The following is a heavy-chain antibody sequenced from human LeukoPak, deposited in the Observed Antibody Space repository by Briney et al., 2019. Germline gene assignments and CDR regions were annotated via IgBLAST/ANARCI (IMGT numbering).Heavy chain of an antibody. CDR2: ISWNSGSI. D-gene: IGHD5-12*01. CDR3: AKDWMATTMGYFDL. CDR1: GSTFDDYA. Sequence: GRSLRLSCAASGSTFDDYAMHWVRQAPGKGLEWVSGISWNSGSIGYADSVKGRFTISRDNAKNSLYLQMNSLRAEDTALYYCAKDWMATTMGYFDLWGRGTLVTVSS. V-gene: IGHV3-9*01. J-gene: IGHJ2*01.